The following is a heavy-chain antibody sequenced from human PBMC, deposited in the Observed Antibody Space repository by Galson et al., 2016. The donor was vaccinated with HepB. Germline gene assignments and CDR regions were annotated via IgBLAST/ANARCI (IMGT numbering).Heavy chain of an antibody. Sequence: SLRLSCAASGFTFSSYAMHWVRQAPGKGLEWVSTISGSGDNTYYADSVKGQFTISRDNSKNTVYLQMNSLRAEDTAVYYCARWSRGSGLGSLPYWGQGTLITVSS. D-gene: IGHD3-10*01. CDR1: GFTFSSYA. CDR2: ISGSGDNT. CDR3: ARWSRGSGLGSLPY. V-gene: IGHV3-23*01. J-gene: IGHJ4*02.